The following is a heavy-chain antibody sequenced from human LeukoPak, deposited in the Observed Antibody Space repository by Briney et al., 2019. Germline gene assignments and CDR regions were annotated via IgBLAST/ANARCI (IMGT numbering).Heavy chain of an antibody. J-gene: IGHJ6*02. V-gene: IGHV3-7*01. CDR1: GFGFGDFW. CDR2: IKQDGSAT. D-gene: IGHD3-10*01. Sequence: LSGGSLRLSCAASGFGFGDFWMSWVRQTPGKGLESVANIKQDGSATEYVDSVKGRFTISRDNAKNALYLQMNNLREDDTGVYYCAREKREGLWFGELFRFQYCGLDVWGQGTTVIVSS. CDR3: AREKREGLWFGELFRFQYCGLDV.